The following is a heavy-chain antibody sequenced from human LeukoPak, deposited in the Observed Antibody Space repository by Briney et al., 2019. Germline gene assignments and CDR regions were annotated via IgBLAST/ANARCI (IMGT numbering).Heavy chain of an antibody. J-gene: IGHJ4*02. CDR3: ATEGSGNYYYFDD. CDR1: GGSISSGDHF. V-gene: IGHV4-30-4*08. CDR2: IYYSVNT. D-gene: IGHD1-26*01. Sequence: SQTLSLTCTVSGGSISSGDHFWSWIRQPPGKGLEWIGYIYYSVNTHYNPSLKSRVPISVDTSNNEFSLRLTSVTAADTAVYFCATEGSGNYYYFDDGGRGTLVTVSA.